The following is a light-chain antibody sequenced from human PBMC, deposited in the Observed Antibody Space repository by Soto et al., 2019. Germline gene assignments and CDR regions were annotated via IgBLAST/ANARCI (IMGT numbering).Light chain of an antibody. Sequence: EIVMTQSPATLSVSPGERATLSCRASQSVSSNLAWYQQKPGQAPRLLIYGASTRATGIPARFSGSGSGTDFTLTNSSLQSEDFAVYYCQQYNNWPPDTCGQGTKVEIK. V-gene: IGKV3-15*01. CDR3: QQYNNWPPDT. J-gene: IGKJ1*01. CDR1: QSVSSN. CDR2: GAS.